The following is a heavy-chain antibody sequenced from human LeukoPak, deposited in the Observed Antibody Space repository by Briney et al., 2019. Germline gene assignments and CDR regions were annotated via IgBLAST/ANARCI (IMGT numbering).Heavy chain of an antibody. Sequence: GRSLRLSCAASGFTFSSYGMHWVRQAPGKGLEWVAVISYDGSNKYYADSVKGRFTISRDNSKNTLYLQMNSLRAEDTAVYYCAKADIAAAKGGVDVWGKGTTVTVSS. D-gene: IGHD6-13*01. CDR3: AKADIAAAKGGVDV. V-gene: IGHV3-30*18. J-gene: IGHJ6*04. CDR1: GFTFSSYG. CDR2: ISYDGSNK.